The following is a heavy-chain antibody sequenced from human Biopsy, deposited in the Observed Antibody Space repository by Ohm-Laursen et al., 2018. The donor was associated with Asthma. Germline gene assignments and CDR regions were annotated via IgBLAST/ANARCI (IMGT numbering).Heavy chain of an antibody. V-gene: IGHV3-23*01. CDR2: ISASGNST. CDR1: GLTFSSFA. Sequence: GSLRLSCAASGLTFSSFAMNWVRQAPGKGPERVSTISASGNSTYYGDSVKGRFTISRDNSKNTLFLHMNSLRADDTAVYYCAKGMDTFDIWGQGTLVTVSS. CDR3: AKGMDTFDI. D-gene: IGHD5-18*01. J-gene: IGHJ3*02.